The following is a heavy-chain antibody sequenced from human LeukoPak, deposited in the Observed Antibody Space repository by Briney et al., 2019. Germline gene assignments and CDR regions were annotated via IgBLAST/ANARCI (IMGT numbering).Heavy chain of an antibody. CDR3: ARSGGWYFDY. CDR2: INHSGST. D-gene: IGHD6-25*01. Sequence: SETLSLTCAVYGGSFSGYYWSWIRQPPGKGLEWIGEINHSGSTNYNPSLKSRVTMSLDQSNNQFSLRLTSVTAADTAVYYCARSGGWYFDYWGQGTLVTVSS. J-gene: IGHJ4*02. V-gene: IGHV4-34*01. CDR1: GGSFSGYY.